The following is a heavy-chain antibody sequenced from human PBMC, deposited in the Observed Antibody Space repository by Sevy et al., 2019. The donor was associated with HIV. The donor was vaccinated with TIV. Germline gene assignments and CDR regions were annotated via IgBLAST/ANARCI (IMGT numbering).Heavy chain of an antibody. D-gene: IGHD4-17*01. J-gene: IGHJ2*01. Sequence: GGSLRLSCAVSGFNFNIYSMSWVRQAPGKGLEWVSLIHIDGSTTYADSVKGRFTVSRDSSENTVFLQMSSLTTEDTAVYYCATFTVIRYWFFDLWGRGTLVTVSS. V-gene: IGHV3-66*01. CDR1: GFNFNIYS. CDR2: IHIDGST. CDR3: ATFTVIRYWFFDL.